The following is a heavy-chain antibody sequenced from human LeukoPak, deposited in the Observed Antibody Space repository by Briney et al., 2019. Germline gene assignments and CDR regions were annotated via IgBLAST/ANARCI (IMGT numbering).Heavy chain of an antibody. Sequence: GGSLRLSCAASGFTFSSCGMHWVRQAPGKGLEWVAVIWYDGSNKYYADSVKGRFTISRDNSKNTLYLQMNSLRAEDTAVYYCARDFGEQWLAYWGQGTLVTVSS. J-gene: IGHJ4*02. D-gene: IGHD6-19*01. CDR1: GFTFSSCG. CDR2: IWYDGSNK. CDR3: ARDFGEQWLAY. V-gene: IGHV3-33*01.